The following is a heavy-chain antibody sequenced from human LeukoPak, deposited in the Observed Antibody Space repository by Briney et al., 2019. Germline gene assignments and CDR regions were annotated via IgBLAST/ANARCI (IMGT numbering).Heavy chain of an antibody. V-gene: IGHV4-61*02. CDR3: ARVVVAGYYYYYMDV. Sequence: PSQTLSLTCTVSGGSISSGSYYWNWIRQPAGKGLEWIGRIYTSGSTNYNPSLKSRVTISVDTSKNQFSLKLSSVTAADTAVYYCARVVVAGYYYYYMDVWGKGTTVTVSS. CDR1: GGSISSGSYY. D-gene: IGHD2-15*01. CDR2: IYTSGST. J-gene: IGHJ6*03.